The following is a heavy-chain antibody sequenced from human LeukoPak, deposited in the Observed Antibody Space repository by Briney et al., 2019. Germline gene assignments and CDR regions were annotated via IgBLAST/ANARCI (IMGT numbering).Heavy chain of an antibody. Sequence: GGSLRLSCVASGFTFSSYRMTWVRQAPGKGLEWVANIKQDGSEKYYVDSVKGRFTISRDNAKNSLYLQMNSLRAEDTAVYYCARDYLGATCFDYWGQGTLVTVSS. J-gene: IGHJ4*02. CDR3: ARDYLGATCFDY. CDR1: GFTFSSYR. V-gene: IGHV3-7*01. CDR2: IKQDGSEK. D-gene: IGHD1-26*01.